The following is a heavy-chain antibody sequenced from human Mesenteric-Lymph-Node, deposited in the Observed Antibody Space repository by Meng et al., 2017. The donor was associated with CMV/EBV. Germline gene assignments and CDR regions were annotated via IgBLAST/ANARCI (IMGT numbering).Heavy chain of an antibody. D-gene: IGHD3/OR15-3a*01. CDR3: ARAKEGTDTYYYYYGMDV. Sequence: GSLRLSCTVSGGSISSYYWSWIRQPPGKGLEWIGYIYYSGSTNYNPSLKSRVTISVDTSKNQFSLKLSSVTAADTAVYYCARAKEGTDTYYYYYGMDVWGQGTMVTVSS. CDR2: IYYSGST. J-gene: IGHJ6*02. V-gene: IGHV4-59*01. CDR1: GGSISSYY.